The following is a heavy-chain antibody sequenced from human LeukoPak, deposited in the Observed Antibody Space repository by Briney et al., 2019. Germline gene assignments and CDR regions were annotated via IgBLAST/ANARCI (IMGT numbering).Heavy chain of an antibody. CDR1: GYSISSGYY. CDR2: IYHSGST. V-gene: IGHV4-38-2*01. D-gene: IGHD1-26*01. CDR3: ARGVESGSYVGGYYFDY. Sequence: SETLSLTCAVSGYSISSGYYWGWIRQPPGKGLEWIGSIYHSGSTYYNPSLKSRVTISTDTSNSQFSLKLSSVTAADMAVYYCARGVESGSYVGGYYFDYWGQGALVTVSS. J-gene: IGHJ4*02.